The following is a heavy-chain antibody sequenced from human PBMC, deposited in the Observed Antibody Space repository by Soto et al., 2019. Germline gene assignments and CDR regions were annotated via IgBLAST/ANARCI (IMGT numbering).Heavy chain of an antibody. V-gene: IGHV1-69*01. Sequence: QVQLVQSGAEVKKPASSVKLSCKVSGGTFSSYAISWVRQAPGQGLEGMGGIIPIFGTANYAKKFQGRVTITEDESSSTAYMALSSLRSEDTAVYYCARGGRVNCNYVADFDYWGQGTLVTVSS. CDR1: GGTFSSYA. J-gene: IGHJ4*02. CDR3: ARGGRVNCNYVADFDY. D-gene: IGHD1-7*01. CDR2: IIPIFGTA.